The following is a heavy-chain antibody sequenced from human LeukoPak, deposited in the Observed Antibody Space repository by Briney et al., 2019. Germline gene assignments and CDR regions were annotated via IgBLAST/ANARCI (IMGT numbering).Heavy chain of an antibody. CDR3: AKYHTYYDILTGYYYYGMDV. Sequence: GGSLRLSCAASGFTFDDYAMHWVRQAPGKGLEWVSGISWNSGSIGYADSVKGRFTISRDNAKNSLYLQMDSLRAEDTALYYCAKYHTYYDILTGYYYYGMDVWGQGTTVTVSS. J-gene: IGHJ6*02. CDR2: ISWNSGSI. V-gene: IGHV3-9*01. D-gene: IGHD3-9*01. CDR1: GFTFDDYA.